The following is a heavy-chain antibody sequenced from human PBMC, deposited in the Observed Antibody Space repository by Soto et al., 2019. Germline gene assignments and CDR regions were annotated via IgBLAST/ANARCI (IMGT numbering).Heavy chain of an antibody. CDR2: ISAYNGNT. J-gene: IGHJ5*02. CDR1: GYTFTSYG. D-gene: IGHD3-3*01. CDR3: ARVRRGVTIFGVVNH. Sequence: QVQLVQSGAEVKKPGASVKVSCKASGYTFTSYGISWVRQAPGQGLEWMGWISAYNGNTNYAQKLQGRGTMTTDTAPSTAYMERRSLRSDDRAEYYWARVRRGVTIFGVVNHWGQGTLVTVSS. V-gene: IGHV1-18*01.